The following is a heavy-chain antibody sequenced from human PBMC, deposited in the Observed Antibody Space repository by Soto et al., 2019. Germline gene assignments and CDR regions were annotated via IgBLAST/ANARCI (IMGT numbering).Heavy chain of an antibody. Sequence: GGSLRLSCAASGFTFSSYAMHWVRQAPGKGLEWVAVISYDGSNKYYADSVKGRFTISRDNSKNTLYLQMNSLRAEDTAVYYCASTFPLDGSADYWGQGTLVTVSS. CDR3: ASTFPLDGSADY. V-gene: IGHV3-30-3*01. CDR1: GFTFSSYA. J-gene: IGHJ4*02. D-gene: IGHD3-10*01. CDR2: ISYDGSNK.